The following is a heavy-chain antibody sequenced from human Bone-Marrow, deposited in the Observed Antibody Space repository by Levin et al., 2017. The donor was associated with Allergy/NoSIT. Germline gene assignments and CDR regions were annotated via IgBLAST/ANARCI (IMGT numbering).Heavy chain of an antibody. V-gene: IGHV4-61*02. D-gene: IGHD3-10*01. CDR1: GGSISSGSYY. Sequence: SQTLSLTCTVSGGSISSGSYYWSWIRQPAGKGLEWIGRIYTSGSTNYNPSLKSRVTISVDTSKNQFSLKLSSVTAADTAVYYCASGLWFGAVSDAFDSWGQGTMVTVSS. CDR3: ASGLWFGAVSDAFDS. CDR2: IYTSGST. J-gene: IGHJ3*02.